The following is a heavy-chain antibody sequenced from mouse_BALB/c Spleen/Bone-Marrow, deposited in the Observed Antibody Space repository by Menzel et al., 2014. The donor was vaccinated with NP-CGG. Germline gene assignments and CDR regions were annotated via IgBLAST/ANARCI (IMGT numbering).Heavy chain of an antibody. V-gene: IGHV5-9-3*01. CDR3: SRLRMITTYFDV. CDR2: ISSSGSYT. D-gene: IGHD2-4*01. CDR1: GFTFSTYA. J-gene: IGHJ1*01. Sequence: EVNVVDSGGGLAKPGGSLQLSCAASGFTFSTYAMSWVRQTPEKRLGWVATISSSGSYTYYPDSVKGRFTISRDNAKNTLYLQMSSLRSEDTAMFYCSRLRMITTYFDVWGAGTTVTVSS.